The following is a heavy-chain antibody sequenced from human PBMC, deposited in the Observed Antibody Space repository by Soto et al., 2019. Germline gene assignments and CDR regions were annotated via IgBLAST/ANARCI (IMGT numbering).Heavy chain of an antibody. V-gene: IGHV3-23*01. CDR3: VQETTGLPI. J-gene: IGHJ4*02. CDR2: ISGDGT. CDR1: GFTFSSYA. D-gene: IGHD1-7*01. Sequence: GGSLRLSCAASGFTFSSYAMSWVRQAPGKGLEWVSTISGDGTYYADSVKGRFTNTRDNSKNTLFLQMNSLRADDTAGYYCVQETTGLPIWGQGTLVTVSS.